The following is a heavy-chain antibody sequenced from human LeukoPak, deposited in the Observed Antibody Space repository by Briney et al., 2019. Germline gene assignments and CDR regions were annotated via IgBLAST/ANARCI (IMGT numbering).Heavy chain of an antibody. Sequence: GGSLRLSCAASGFTVRSNYMAWVRQAPGKGLEWVSVMYSGDSTYYDDSVKGRFTISRDNSKNTLDLQMNSLRDEDTGVYYCARADGYSSWFVHWGQGTLVTVSS. CDR2: MYSGDST. V-gene: IGHV3-53*01. D-gene: IGHD5-18*01. CDR1: GFTVRSNY. J-gene: IGHJ5*02. CDR3: ARADGYSSWFVH.